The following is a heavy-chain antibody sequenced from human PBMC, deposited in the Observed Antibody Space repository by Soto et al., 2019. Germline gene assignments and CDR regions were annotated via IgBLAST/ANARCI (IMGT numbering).Heavy chain of an antibody. Sequence: QVQLVQSGAEVKKPGASVKLSCRTSGYTFTHYYIHWVRQAPGQGLEWLALINPASGSTNYAQDFLGRVTLTMDTSTTTVYMELSGLRAEQTSIFSCARDLAAGDHWGQGTLVTVSS. J-gene: IGHJ4*02. V-gene: IGHV1-46*01. D-gene: IGHD6-25*01. CDR3: ARDLAAGDH. CDR2: INPASGST. CDR1: GYTFTHYY.